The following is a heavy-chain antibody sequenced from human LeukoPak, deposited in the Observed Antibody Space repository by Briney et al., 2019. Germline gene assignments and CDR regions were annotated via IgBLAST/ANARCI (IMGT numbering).Heavy chain of an antibody. D-gene: IGHD3-10*01. J-gene: IGHJ4*02. Sequence: PGRSLRLSCAASGFTFSSYAMHWVRQAPGKGLEWVAVISYDGSNKYYADSVKGRFTISRDNSKNTLYLQMNSLRAEDTAVYYCARAYGSGETVDYWGQGTLVTVSS. CDR2: ISYDGSNK. V-gene: IGHV3-30*04. CDR3: ARAYGSGETVDY. CDR1: GFTFSSYA.